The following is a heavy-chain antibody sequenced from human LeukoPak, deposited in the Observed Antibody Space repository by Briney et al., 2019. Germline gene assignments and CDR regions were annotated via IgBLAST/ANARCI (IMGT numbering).Heavy chain of an antibody. CDR3: ARSWTRYTPDY. D-gene: IGHD6-13*01. CDR1: GGSISSYY. J-gene: IGHJ4*02. V-gene: IGHV4-59*01. Sequence: SETLSLTCTVSGGSISSYYWSWIRQPPGKGLEWIGYIYYSGSTNYNPSLKSRVNISVDTSKNQFSLKLSSVTAADTAVYYCARSWTRYTPDYWGQGTLVTVSS. CDR2: IYYSGST.